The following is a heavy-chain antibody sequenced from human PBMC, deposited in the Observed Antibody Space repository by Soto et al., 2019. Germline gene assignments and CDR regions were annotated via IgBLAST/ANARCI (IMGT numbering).Heavy chain of an antibody. Sequence: QVQLVQSGAEVKKPGSSVKVSCKASGGTFSSYAISWVRQAPGQGLEWMGGIIPIFGTANYAQKFQGRVTITADESTSTAYMERSSLRSEDTAVYYCASHIAAAGPYYYYYYGMDVWGQGTTVTVSS. V-gene: IGHV1-69*01. D-gene: IGHD6-13*01. CDR2: IIPIFGTA. CDR3: ASHIAAAGPYYYYYYGMDV. J-gene: IGHJ6*02. CDR1: GGTFSSYA.